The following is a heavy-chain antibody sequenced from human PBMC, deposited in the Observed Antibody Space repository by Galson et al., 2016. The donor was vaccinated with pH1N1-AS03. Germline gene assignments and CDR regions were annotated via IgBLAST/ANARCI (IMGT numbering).Heavy chain of an antibody. CDR3: VRSDYEDVDLQGFYFDY. J-gene: IGHJ4*02. D-gene: IGHD4/OR15-4a*01. CDR1: GLTVSTNY. CDR2: IYSGGTT. V-gene: IGHV3-53*01. Sequence: SLRLSCAASGLTVSTNYMSWVRQAPGKGLEWVSTIYSGGTTYYAVSVKGQFTISRDNMKNTLSLQMSSLTAEDTAVYYCVRSDYEDVDLQGFYFDYWGQGTLVTVSS.